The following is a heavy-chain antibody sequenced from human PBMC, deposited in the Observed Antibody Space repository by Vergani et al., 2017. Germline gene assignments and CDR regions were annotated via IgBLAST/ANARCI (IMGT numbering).Heavy chain of an antibody. CDR2: INHSGST. CDR3: ARGPLSSSWPYYYYGMDV. CDR1: GGSFSGYY. Sequence: QVQLQQWGAGLLKPSETLSLTCAVYGGSFSGYYWSWIRQPPGKGLEWIGEINHSGSTNYNPSLKSRVTISVDTSKNQFSLKLSSLTAADTAVYYCARGPLSSSWPYYYYGMDVWGQGTTVTVSS. V-gene: IGHV4-34*01. D-gene: IGHD6-13*01. J-gene: IGHJ6*02.